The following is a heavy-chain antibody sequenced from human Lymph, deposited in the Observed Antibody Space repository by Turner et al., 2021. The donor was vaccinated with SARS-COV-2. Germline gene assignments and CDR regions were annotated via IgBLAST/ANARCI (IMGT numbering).Heavy chain of an antibody. CDR2: IYSGGSS. Sequence: EVQLVESGGGLVQPGGCLRLSCAASGIPVSRNYMSGVRQAPGKGLEWVSVIYSGGSSYYADSVKGRFTISRHNSKNTLYLQMNSLRAEDTAVYYCARDLDTAGGMDVWGQGTTVTVSS. D-gene: IGHD5-18*01. V-gene: IGHV3-53*04. CDR3: ARDLDTAGGMDV. CDR1: GIPVSRNY. J-gene: IGHJ6*02.